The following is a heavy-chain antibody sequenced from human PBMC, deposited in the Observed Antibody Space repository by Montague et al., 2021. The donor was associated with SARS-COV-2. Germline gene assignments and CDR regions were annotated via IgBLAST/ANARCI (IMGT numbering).Heavy chain of an antibody. D-gene: IGHD6-13*01. J-gene: IGHJ4*02. CDR3: ARRQVCSSDWSWFYLDY. CDR1: GASISSYS. CDR2: IYSSGIT. V-gene: IGHV4-59*08. Sequence: SETLSLTCTVSGASISSYSWSWIRQPPGKGLEWIGHIYSSGITNYSPSLKSRVTISLDTSKNQFSLKLRSVTAADTAVYYCARRQVCSSDWSWFYLDYWGQGTLVTVSS.